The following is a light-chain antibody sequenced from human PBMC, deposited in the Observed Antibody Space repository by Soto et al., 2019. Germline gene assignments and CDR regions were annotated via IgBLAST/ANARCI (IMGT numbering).Light chain of an antibody. V-gene: IGKV1-12*01. CDR3: QQSYSTPLT. CDR2: SAS. CDR1: QGINNW. J-gene: IGKJ5*01. Sequence: IQMTQCPSYVSASAGHGVTITSRASQGINNWLAWYQQKPGKAPKLLIYSASSLQTGVPSRFSGSGSGTDFTLTINSLQPEDFSTYYCQQSYSTPLTFGQGTRLEIK.